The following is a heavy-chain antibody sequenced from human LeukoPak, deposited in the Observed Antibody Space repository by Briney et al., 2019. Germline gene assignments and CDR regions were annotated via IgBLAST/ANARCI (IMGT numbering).Heavy chain of an antibody. V-gene: IGHV3-23*01. D-gene: IGHD3-22*01. CDR3: AKDKGSYYYDGSGYPDY. Sequence: GGSLRLSCAASGFTFSSYAMSWVRQAPGEGLEWVSAISGSGGSTYYADSVKGRFTISRDNSKNTLYLQMNSLRAEDTAVYYCAKDKGSYYYDGSGYPDYWGQGTLVTVSS. J-gene: IGHJ4*02. CDR2: ISGSGGST. CDR1: GFTFSSYA.